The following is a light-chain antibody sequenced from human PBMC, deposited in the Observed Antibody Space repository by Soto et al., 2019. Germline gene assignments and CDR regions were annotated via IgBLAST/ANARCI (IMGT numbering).Light chain of an antibody. Sequence: DIVMTQSPLSLPVTLGQPASISCRSSQSTVTTDGNSYLNWFQQRPGQSPRRLIYKVSIRDSGVQDRFSGSGAGTEFTLKISRVEVEDVGVYFGMQGTDLPYPFGQGPKQEI. V-gene: IGKV2-30*01. CDR2: KVS. CDR1: QSTVTTDGNSY. J-gene: IGKJ2*01. CDR3: MQGTDLPYP.